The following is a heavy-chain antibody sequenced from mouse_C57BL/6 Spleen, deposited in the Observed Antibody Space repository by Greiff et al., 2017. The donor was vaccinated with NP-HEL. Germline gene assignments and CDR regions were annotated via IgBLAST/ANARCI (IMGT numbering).Heavy chain of an antibody. Sequence: QVQLQQSGAELVRSGTSVKVSCKASGYAFTNYLIEWVKQRPGQGLEWIGVINPGSGGTNYNEKFKGKATLTADKSSSTAYMQLSSLTSEDSAVYFCARMGGRDFDYWGQGTTLTVSS. D-gene: IGHD3-3*01. CDR1: GYAFTNYL. J-gene: IGHJ2*01. V-gene: IGHV1-54*01. CDR2: INPGSGGT. CDR3: ARMGGRDFDY.